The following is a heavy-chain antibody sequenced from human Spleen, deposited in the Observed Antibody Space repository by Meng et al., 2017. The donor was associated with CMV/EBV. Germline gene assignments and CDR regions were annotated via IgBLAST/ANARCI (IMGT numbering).Heavy chain of an antibody. V-gene: IGHV4-4*02. CDR3: ARVRLADYYGSGSYYNPLDNWFDP. CDR1: GGSISSSNW. J-gene: IGHJ5*02. D-gene: IGHD3-10*01. Sequence: SETLSLTCAVSGGSISSSNWWSWVRQPPGKGLEWIGEIYHSGSTNYNPSLKSRVTISVDKSKNQFSLKLSSVTAADTAVYYCARVRLADYYGSGSYYNPLDNWFDPWGQGTLVTVSS. CDR2: IYHSGST.